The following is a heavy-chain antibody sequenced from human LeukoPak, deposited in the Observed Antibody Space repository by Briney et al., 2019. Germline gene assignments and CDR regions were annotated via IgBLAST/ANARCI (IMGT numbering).Heavy chain of an antibody. V-gene: IGHV3-20*04. D-gene: IGHD3-10*01. J-gene: IGHJ1*01. CDR3: ARGAPSGYYGSGSYYNNEYFQH. CDR1: GLTFSSYV. Sequence: GGSLRLSCAASGLTFSSYVMNWVRQAPGKGLEWVSGINWNGGSTGYADSVKGRFTISRDNAKNSLYLQMNSLRAEDTALYYCARGAPSGYYGSGSYYNNEYFQHWGQGTLVTVSS. CDR2: INWNGGST.